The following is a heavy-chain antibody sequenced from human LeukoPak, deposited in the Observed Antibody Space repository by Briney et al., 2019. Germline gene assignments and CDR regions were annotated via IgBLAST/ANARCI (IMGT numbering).Heavy chain of an antibody. J-gene: IGHJ5*02. V-gene: IGHV4-4*02. CDR3: ARVGSSSFAYWFDP. D-gene: IGHD6-13*01. CDR2: IYHSGST. Sequence: SETLSLTCAVSGVSISSSNWWSWVRQPPGKGLEWIGEIYHSGSTNYNPSLKSRVTISVDKSKNQFSLKLSSVTAADTAVYYCARVGSSSFAYWFDPWGQGTLVTVSS. CDR1: GVSISSSNW.